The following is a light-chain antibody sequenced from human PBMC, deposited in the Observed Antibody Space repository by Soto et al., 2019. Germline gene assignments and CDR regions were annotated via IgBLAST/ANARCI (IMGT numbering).Light chain of an antibody. V-gene: IGKV3-20*01. CDR2: GAS. CDR1: QSVSNNY. J-gene: IGKJ1*01. CDR3: QQYGSSPRT. Sequence: EIVLTQSPGTLSLSPGERATLSCRASQSVSNNYLAWYQQNPGQAPRLLIYGASSRATGIPDRFSGSGSGTDFPLTISRLEPEDFAVYYCQQYGSSPRTFGQGTKVEIK.